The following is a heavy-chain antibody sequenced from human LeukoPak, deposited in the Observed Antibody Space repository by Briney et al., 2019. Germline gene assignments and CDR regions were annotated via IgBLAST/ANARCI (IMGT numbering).Heavy chain of an antibody. CDR2: IYQSGST. CDR1: GYSIRSGYH. J-gene: IGHJ6*03. CDR3: AREHCSGGSCYSIYYYYYMDV. D-gene: IGHD2-15*01. V-gene: IGHV4-38-2*02. Sequence: SETLSLTCSVSGYSIRSGYHWAWIRQSPGKGLEWIGSIYQSGSTYYNPSLKSRVTISVDTSKNQFSLKLSSVTAADTAVYYCAREHCSGGSCYSIYYYYYMDVWGKGTTVTVSS.